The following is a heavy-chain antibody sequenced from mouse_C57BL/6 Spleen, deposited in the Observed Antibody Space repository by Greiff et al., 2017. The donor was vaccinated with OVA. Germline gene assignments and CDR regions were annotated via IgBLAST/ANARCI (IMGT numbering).Heavy chain of an antibody. CDR1: GYTFTSYW. Sequence: QVQLQQPGTELVKPGASVKLSCKASGYTFTSYWMHWVKQRPGQGLEWIGNINPSNGGTNYNEKFKSKATLTVDKSSSTAYMQLSGLTSEDSAVYYCARSGGYGGYFDVWGTGTTVTVSS. D-gene: IGHD2-2*01. V-gene: IGHV1-53*01. J-gene: IGHJ1*03. CDR3: ARSGGYGGYFDV. CDR2: INPSNGGT.